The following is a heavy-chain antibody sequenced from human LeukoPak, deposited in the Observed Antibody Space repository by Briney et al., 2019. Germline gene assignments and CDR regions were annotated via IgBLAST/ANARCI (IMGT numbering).Heavy chain of an antibody. D-gene: IGHD2-2*01. CDR2: INPSGGST. CDR1: GYTFTSNA. Sequence: ASVKVSCKASGYTFTSNAMNWVRQAPGQGLEWMGIINPSGGSTSYAQKFQGRVTMTRDTSTSTVYMELSSLRSEDTAVYYCARVYCSSSSCSREDWFGPWGQGTLVTVSS. J-gene: IGHJ5*02. CDR3: ARVYCSSSSCSREDWFGP. V-gene: IGHV1-46*01.